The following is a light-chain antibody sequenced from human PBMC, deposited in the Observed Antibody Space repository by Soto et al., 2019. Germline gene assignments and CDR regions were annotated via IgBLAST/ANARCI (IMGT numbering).Light chain of an antibody. V-gene: IGKV1-8*01. CDR3: HQYYNYPQT. CDR1: EEILRH. Sequence: AIRMTQSPSSISASIGDRVSITCRSNEEILRHLAWYQQKPGKAPTLLIYAASTLQSGFPSRFSASGSETEFRLSITGLQSDDFAIYYCHQYYNYPQTFGQGPKVEVK. J-gene: IGKJ1*01. CDR2: AAS.